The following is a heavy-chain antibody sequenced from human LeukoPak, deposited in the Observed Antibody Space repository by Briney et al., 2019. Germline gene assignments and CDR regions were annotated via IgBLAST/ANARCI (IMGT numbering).Heavy chain of an antibody. Sequence: ASVKVSCKASGGTFSSYAISWVRQAPGQGLECMGGIIPIFGTANYAQKFQGRVTITADESTSTAYMELSSLRSEDTAVYYCASASHITMLRGANDYWGQGTLVTVSS. D-gene: IGHD3-10*01. CDR2: IIPIFGTA. V-gene: IGHV1-69*13. CDR3: ASASHITMLRGANDY. CDR1: GGTFSSYA. J-gene: IGHJ4*02.